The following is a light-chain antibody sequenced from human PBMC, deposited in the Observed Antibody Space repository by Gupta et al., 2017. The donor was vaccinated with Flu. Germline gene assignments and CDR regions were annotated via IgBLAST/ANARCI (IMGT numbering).Light chain of an antibody. CDR3: VLYMGRGIWV. CDR2: TTN. Sequence: VTQEPSFSVSPGGTVTLTCGLSSASVSTASYPTWFQQTPGQPPRTLIYTTNTRSSGVPDRFSGSILGNKAALTITGAQADDESDYYCVLYMGRGIWVFGGGTKLTVL. CDR1: SASVSTASY. V-gene: IGLV8-61*01. J-gene: IGLJ3*02.